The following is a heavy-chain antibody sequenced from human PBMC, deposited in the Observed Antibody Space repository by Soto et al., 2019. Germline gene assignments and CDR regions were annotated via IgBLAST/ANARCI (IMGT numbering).Heavy chain of an antibody. V-gene: IGHV3-30*04. CDR2: ISYNGRNK. J-gene: IGHJ4*02. CDR1: GFTFSFYA. D-gene: IGHD3-16*01. Sequence: GGSLRLSCAASGFTFSFYAMHWVRQAPGKGLEWVAVISYNGRNKHYVDSVKGRFTISRDNPQDTLYLQMDSLRPDDTAVYYCARQAKIGDRSQFYFDSWGQGTLVTVSS. CDR3: ARQAKIGDRSQFYFDS.